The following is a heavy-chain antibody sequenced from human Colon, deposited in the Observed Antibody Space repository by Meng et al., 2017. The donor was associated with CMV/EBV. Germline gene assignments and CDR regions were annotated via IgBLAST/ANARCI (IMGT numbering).Heavy chain of an antibody. CDR3: ARQITSGWNTPWYY. J-gene: IGHJ4*02. D-gene: IGHD1/OR15-1a*01. CDR1: GFTFTDYF. V-gene: IGHV3-11*01. Sequence: GGSLRLSCAASGFTFTDYFMIWIRQAPGEGLQWISQISPSGNSLKYADSVRGRFTISRDNTKKSMFLEMNSLRADDTAVYYCARQITSGWNTPWYYWGQGTLVTVSS. CDR2: ISPSGNSL.